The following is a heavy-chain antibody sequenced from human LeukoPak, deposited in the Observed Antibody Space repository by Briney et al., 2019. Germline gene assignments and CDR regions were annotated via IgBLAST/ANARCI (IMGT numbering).Heavy chain of an antibody. D-gene: IGHD3-22*01. CDR2: ISAYNGNT. CDR3: ARPYYYDSTGYYQYYFDY. J-gene: IGHJ4*02. CDR1: GYTFTSYG. Sequence: ASVKVSCKASGYTFTSYGISWVRQAPGQGLEWMGWISAYNGNTNYAQKLQGRVTMTTDTSTSTAYMELRSLRSDDTAVYYCARPYYYDSTGYYQYYFDYWGQGTLVTASS. V-gene: IGHV1-18*01.